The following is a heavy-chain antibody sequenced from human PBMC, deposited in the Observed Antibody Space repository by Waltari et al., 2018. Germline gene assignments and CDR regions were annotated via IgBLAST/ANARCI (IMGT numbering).Heavy chain of an antibody. Sequence: QVQLVESGGGVVQPGRSLRLSCAASGFTFSSYAMHWVRQAPGKGLEWVAVISYDGSNKYYADSVKGRFTISRDNSKNTLYLQMNSLRAEDTAVYYCARVDHSSGPRGPFDYWGQGTLVTVSS. CDR2: ISYDGSNK. J-gene: IGHJ4*02. D-gene: IGHD6-19*01. V-gene: IGHV3-30-3*01. CDR1: GFTFSSYA. CDR3: ARVDHSSGPRGPFDY.